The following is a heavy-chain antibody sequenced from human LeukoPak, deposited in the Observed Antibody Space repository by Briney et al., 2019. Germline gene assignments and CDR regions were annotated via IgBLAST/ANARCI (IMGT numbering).Heavy chain of an antibody. CDR2: INPNSGGT. V-gene: IGHV1-2*02. D-gene: IGHD2-2*01. Sequence: ASVKVSCKASGYTFTGYYMHWVRQAPGQGFEWMGWINPNSGGTNYALKFQGRVTMTRDTSISTAYMELSRLRSDDTAVYYCARSRSRDCSSTSCYSYGLDYWGQGTLVTVSS. CDR3: ARSRSRDCSSTSCYSYGLDY. J-gene: IGHJ4*02. CDR1: GYTFTGYY.